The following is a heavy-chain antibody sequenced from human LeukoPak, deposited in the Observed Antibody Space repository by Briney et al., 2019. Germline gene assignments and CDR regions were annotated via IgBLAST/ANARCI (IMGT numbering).Heavy chain of an antibody. CDR2: INSSSGAT. J-gene: IGHJ6*02. CDR1: GYTFTSYY. Sequence: ASLKVSCKTSGYTFTSYYIHWVRQAPGQGLEWMGIINSSSGATNYAQKFQGRVTMTRDTSTSTVYMELSSQRSEDTAVYYCARATNFYYYYGMDVWGQGTTVTVSS. CDR3: ARATNFYYYYGMDV. V-gene: IGHV1-46*01. D-gene: IGHD1-26*01.